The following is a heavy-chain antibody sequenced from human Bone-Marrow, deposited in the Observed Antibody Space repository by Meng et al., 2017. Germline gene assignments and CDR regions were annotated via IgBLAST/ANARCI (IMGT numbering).Heavy chain of an antibody. CDR3: AGDGASVSGSYYSLDY. V-gene: IGHV1-46*01. CDR1: GYTFTSYY. CDR2: INPSGGST. D-gene: IGHD1-26*01. J-gene: IGHJ4*02. Sequence: ASVKVSCKASGYTFTSYYMHWVRQAPGQGLEWMGIINPSGGSTSYAQKFQGRVTMTRDTSTSTVYMELSSLRSEDTAVYYCAGDGASVSGSYYSLDYWGQGTLVTVSS.